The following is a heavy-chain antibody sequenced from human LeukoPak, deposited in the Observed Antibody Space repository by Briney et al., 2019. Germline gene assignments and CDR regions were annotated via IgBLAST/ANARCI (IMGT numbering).Heavy chain of an antibody. D-gene: IGHD5-12*01. CDR1: GGSFSGYY. CDR3: ARGPPIVATIHYYYYGMDA. J-gene: IGHJ6*02. Sequence: SETLSLTCAVYGGSFSGYYWSWIRQPPGKGLEWIGEINHSGSTNYNPSLKSRVTISVDTSKNQFSLKLSSVTAADTAVYYCARGPPIVATIHYYYYGMDAWGQGTTVTVSS. CDR2: INHSGST. V-gene: IGHV4-34*01.